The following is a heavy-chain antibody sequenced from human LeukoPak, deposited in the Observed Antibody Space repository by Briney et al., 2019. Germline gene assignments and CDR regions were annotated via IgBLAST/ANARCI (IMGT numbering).Heavy chain of an antibody. CDR3: ARHRASMVRGVIKISGYYYYMDV. Sequence: GESLKISCKGSGYSFTSYWIGWVRQMPGKGLEWMGIIYPGDSDTRYSPSFQGQVTISADKSISTAYLQWSSLKASDTAMYYCARHRASMVRGVIKISGYYYYMDVWGKGTTVIVSS. CDR1: GYSFTSYW. J-gene: IGHJ6*03. D-gene: IGHD3-10*01. V-gene: IGHV5-51*01. CDR2: IYPGDSDT.